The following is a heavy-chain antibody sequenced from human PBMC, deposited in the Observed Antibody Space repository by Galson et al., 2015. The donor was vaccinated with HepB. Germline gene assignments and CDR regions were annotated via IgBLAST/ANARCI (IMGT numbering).Heavy chain of an antibody. CDR2: IYPADSDT. V-gene: IGHV5-51*01. J-gene: IGHJ6*02. D-gene: IGHD5-24*01. CDR1: GYSFITHW. CDR3: AKSLLDAYSGIYYGMDV. Sequence: QSGAEVKKPGESLKISCQASGYSFITHWIGWVRQMPGKGLEWMGIIYPADSDTRYSPSFQGQVTIAADKSINTASLQWSSLKASDTATYYCAKSLLDAYSGIYYGMDVWGQGTTVTVSS.